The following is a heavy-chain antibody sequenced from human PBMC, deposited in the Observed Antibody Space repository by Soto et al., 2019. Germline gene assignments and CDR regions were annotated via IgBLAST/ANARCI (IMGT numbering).Heavy chain of an antibody. Sequence: ASVKVSCKASGGTFSSYAISWVRQAPGQGLEWMGGIIPIFGTANYAQKFQGRVTITADESTSTAYMELRSLRSDDTAVYYCARDKKDSSWYWDYWAQGTLVIGSS. CDR1: GGTFSSYA. CDR2: IIPIFGTA. CDR3: ARDKKDSSWYWDY. J-gene: IGHJ4*02. D-gene: IGHD6-13*01. V-gene: IGHV1-69*13.